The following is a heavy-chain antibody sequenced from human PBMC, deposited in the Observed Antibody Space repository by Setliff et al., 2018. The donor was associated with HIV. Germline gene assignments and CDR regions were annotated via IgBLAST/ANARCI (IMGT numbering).Heavy chain of an antibody. CDR2: ISPNNGAG. V-gene: IGHV1-2*06. J-gene: IGHJ3*01. D-gene: IGHD6-6*01. CDR3: ARPRVFDSFDV. CDR1: GYMILGYK. Sequence: EASVKVSCKAIGYMILGYKMNWVRQAPGQGLEWIGRISPNNGAGEYAPKFQGRVSMTLDTSISTAYLEIPRLTSDDAAVYFCARPRVFDSFDVWGQGTKVTVSS.